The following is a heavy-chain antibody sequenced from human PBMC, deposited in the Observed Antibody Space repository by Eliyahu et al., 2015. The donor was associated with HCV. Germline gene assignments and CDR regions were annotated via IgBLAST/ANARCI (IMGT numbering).Heavy chain of an antibody. CDR3: AKGIDWRYYDTSAYFDY. Sequence: QVQLVESGGGVVQPGRSLRLSCAASGFIFSSYGMHWVRQAPGKGLEWVAVISYDGSNKHYADSVKGRFTVSRDQSKNTLYLQMNSLRPEDTAVYYCAKGIDWRYYDTSAYFDYWGQGTLVTVSS. CDR1: GFIFSSYG. CDR2: ISYDGSNK. V-gene: IGHV3-30*18. D-gene: IGHD3-22*01. J-gene: IGHJ4*02.